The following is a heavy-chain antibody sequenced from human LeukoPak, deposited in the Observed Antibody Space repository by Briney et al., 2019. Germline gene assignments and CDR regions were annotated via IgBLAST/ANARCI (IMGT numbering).Heavy chain of an antibody. CDR1: GFTFDDYA. D-gene: IGHD1-26*01. J-gene: IGHJ4*02. Sequence: PGRSLRLSCAASGFTFDDYAMHWVRQAPGKGLEWVSGISWNSGSIGYADSVKGRFTISRDNAKNSLYLQMNSLRAEDTALYYCAKDQHLEMVGATYDYWGQGTLVTVSS. CDR3: AKDQHLEMVGATYDY. CDR2: ISWNSGSI. V-gene: IGHV3-9*01.